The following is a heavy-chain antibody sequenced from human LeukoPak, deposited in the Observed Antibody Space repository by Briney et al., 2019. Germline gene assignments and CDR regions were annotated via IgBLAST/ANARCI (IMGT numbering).Heavy chain of an antibody. CDR3: AKDEYYYDSSGYYLPPYYFDY. Sequence: GGSLRLSCAASGFTFSSYGMHLVRQAPGKGLEWVAVISYDGSNKYYADSVKGRFTISRDNSKNTLYLQMNSLRAEDTAVYYCAKDEYYYDSSGYYLPPYYFDYWGQGTLVTVSS. CDR1: GFTFSSYG. D-gene: IGHD3-22*01. V-gene: IGHV3-30*18. J-gene: IGHJ4*02. CDR2: ISYDGSNK.